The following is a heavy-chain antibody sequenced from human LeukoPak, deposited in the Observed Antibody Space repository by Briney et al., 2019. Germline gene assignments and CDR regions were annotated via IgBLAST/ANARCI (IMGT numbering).Heavy chain of an antibody. V-gene: IGHV3-23*01. J-gene: IGHJ4*02. D-gene: IGHD3-10*01. CDR2: ISDRGGST. CDR3: AKRGVVIRAVIIVGFHKEAYYFDY. Sequence: GGSLRLSCAVSGITLSNYGMSWVRQAPGKGLQWVAGISDRGGSTNYADSVKGRFTISRDNSKNTLCLQMNSLRAEDTAVYFRAKRGVVIRAVIIVGFHKEAYYFDYWGQGALVTVSS. CDR1: GITLSNYG.